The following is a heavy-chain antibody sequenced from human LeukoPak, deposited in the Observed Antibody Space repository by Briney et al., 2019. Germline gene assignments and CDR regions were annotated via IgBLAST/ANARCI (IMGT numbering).Heavy chain of an antibody. V-gene: IGHV1-8*01. J-gene: IGHJ4*02. CDR1: GYAFTSYD. CDR2: MNPNSGNT. Sequence: GASVKVSCKASGYAFTSYDINWVRQATGQGLEWMGWMNPNSGNTGYAQKFQGRVTMTRNTSISTAYMELSSLRSEDTAVYYCASEYCSGGSCYFVNWGQGTLVTVSS. CDR3: ASEYCSGGSCYFVN. D-gene: IGHD2-15*01.